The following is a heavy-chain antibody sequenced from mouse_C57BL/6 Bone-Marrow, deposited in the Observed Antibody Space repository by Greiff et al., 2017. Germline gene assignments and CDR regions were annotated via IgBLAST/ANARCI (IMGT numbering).Heavy chain of an antibody. CDR1: GFTFSSYA. D-gene: IGHD1-1*01. J-gene: IGHJ2*01. Sequence: EVQVVESGGGLVKPGGSLKLSCAASGFTFSSYAMSWVRQTPEKRLEWVATISDGGSYTYYPDNVKGRFTISKDNAKNNLYLQMSHLKSEDTAMYYCARDRDYYGSNDYFDYWGQGTTLTVSS. V-gene: IGHV5-4*01. CDR2: ISDGGSYT. CDR3: ARDRDYYGSNDYFDY.